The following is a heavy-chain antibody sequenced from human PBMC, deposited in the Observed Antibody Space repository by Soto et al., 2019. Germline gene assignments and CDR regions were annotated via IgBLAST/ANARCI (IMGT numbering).Heavy chain of an antibody. V-gene: IGHV3-23*01. J-gene: IGHJ4*02. D-gene: IGHD1-1*01. Sequence: GGSLRLSCEAPGFTFSSYAMAWVRQAPGKGLEWVSARISADETYYADSVKCRFIISRDNAKNTLYLQINNLRADDTAVYYCAREGLERLFHFDYWGQGT. CDR1: GFTFSSYA. CDR3: AREGLERLFHFDY. CDR2: RISADET.